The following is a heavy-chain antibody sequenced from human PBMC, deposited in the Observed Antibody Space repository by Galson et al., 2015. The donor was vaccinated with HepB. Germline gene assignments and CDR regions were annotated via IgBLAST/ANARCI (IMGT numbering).Heavy chain of an antibody. V-gene: IGHV3-30*03. J-gene: IGHJ4*02. CDR1: GFMFNTYG. Sequence: SLRLSCAASGFMFNTYGMHWVRQAPGKGLEWVAVISFDGSNGNYGDSVKGRFSISRENSMNTLYLQMSSLRAEDTAVYYCVREDYSSSSMDFDLRGQGTLVIVSS. D-gene: IGHD6-6*01. CDR3: VREDYSSSSMDFDL. CDR2: ISFDGSNG.